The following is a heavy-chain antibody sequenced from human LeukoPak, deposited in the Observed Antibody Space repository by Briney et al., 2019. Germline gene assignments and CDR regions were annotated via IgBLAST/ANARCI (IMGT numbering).Heavy chain of an antibody. V-gene: IGHV3-48*03. J-gene: IGHJ4*02. Sequence: PGGSLRLSCAASGFIFSNYEMNWVRQAPGKGLEWVSYISIRVITLYYADSVRGRFTVSRDNAKNSLYLQMNSLRAEDRAIYYCARGWELLDSWGQGTLVTVSS. CDR3: ARGWELLDS. CDR1: GFIFSNYE. CDR2: ISIRVITL. D-gene: IGHD1-26*01.